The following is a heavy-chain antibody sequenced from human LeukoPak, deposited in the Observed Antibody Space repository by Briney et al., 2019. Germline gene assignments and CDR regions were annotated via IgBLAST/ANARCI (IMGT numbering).Heavy chain of an antibody. Sequence: GSLRLSCAVSGFTFSNYDMHWVRQAPGKGLEWVAVIWYDGSNKYYADSVKGRFTISRDNSKNTLYLQMSTLRAEDTAVYYCARDPGGVVYFDYWGQGTLVTVSS. J-gene: IGHJ4*02. D-gene: IGHD2-8*01. V-gene: IGHV3-33*01. CDR2: IWYDGSNK. CDR3: ARDPGGVVYFDY. CDR1: GFTFSNYD.